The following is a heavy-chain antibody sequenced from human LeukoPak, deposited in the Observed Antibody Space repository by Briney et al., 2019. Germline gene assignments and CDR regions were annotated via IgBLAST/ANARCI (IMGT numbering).Heavy chain of an antibody. CDR1: GFTFSNYA. CDR3: AKGTKAYCSNGSRYYFDY. J-gene: IGHJ4*02. Sequence: PGGSLRLSCAASGFTFSNYAMTWVRQAPGTGLEWVSAISGSGGSTYYADSVKGRFTISRDNSKNTLYLQMNSLRAEDTALYYCAKGTKAYCSNGSRYYFDYWGQGTLVTVSS. D-gene: IGHD2-15*01. V-gene: IGHV3-23*01. CDR2: ISGSGGST.